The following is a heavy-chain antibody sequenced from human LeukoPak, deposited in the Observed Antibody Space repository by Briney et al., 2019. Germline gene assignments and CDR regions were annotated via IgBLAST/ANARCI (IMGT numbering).Heavy chain of an antibody. J-gene: IGHJ6*02. V-gene: IGHV3-21*01. CDR3: ARDSDYDSSGYGYYYYYGMDV. D-gene: IGHD3-22*01. CDR2: ISSSSSYI. Sequence: GGSLRLSCAASGFTFSLYAMNWVRQAPGKGLEWVSSISSSSSYIYYADSVKGRFTISRDDAKNSLYLQMNSLRAEDTAVYYCARDSDYDSSGYGYYYYYGMDVWGQGTTVTVSS. CDR1: GFTFSLYA.